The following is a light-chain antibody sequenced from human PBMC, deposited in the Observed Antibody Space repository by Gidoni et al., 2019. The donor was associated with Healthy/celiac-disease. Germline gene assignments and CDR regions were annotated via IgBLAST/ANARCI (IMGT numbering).Light chain of an antibody. CDR2: AAS. J-gene: IGKJ1*01. CDR3: QQSCSTPWT. CDR1: QSISSY. Sequence: IQMTPSPSSLSASVGDRVTITCRASQSISSYLNWYQQKPGKAPKLLIYAASSLQSGVPSRFSGSGSGTDFTLTISSLQPEDFATYYCQQSCSTPWTFXQXTKVXIK. V-gene: IGKV1-39*01.